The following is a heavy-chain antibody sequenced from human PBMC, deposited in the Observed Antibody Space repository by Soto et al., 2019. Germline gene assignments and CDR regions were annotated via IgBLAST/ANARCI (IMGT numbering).Heavy chain of an antibody. D-gene: IGHD2-2*01. CDR3: EPNYQFDS. Sequence: PGGSLRLSCAASGVTFSTCAKSWGRQGPGKGLDWVSSGHSSGGTYYADSVKGRCTGSRDNAKNTLYLQLNRLRAEDAAIDYCEPNYQFDSPGPRPRVTLSS. CDR2: GHSSGGT. J-gene: IGHJ4*02. CDR1: GVTFSTCA. V-gene: IGHV3-23*01.